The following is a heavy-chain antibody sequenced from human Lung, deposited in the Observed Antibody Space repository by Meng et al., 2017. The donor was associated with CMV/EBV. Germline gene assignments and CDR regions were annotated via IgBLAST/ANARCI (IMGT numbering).Heavy chain of an antibody. V-gene: IGHV4-39*07. Sequence: EAGPGCPQPSGTSPLSCVYSGRSLSLRIYYWGWIRQSPGKGLEWIGSIYFSGNTYYNPSLKSRVTMSVGTAQNKFSLTLRSMTAADTAVYYCVTETCYNYDNWGQGALVTVSS. CDR1: GRSLSLRIYY. CDR2: IYFSGNT. CDR3: VTETCYNYDN. D-gene: IGHD2-15*01. J-gene: IGHJ4*02.